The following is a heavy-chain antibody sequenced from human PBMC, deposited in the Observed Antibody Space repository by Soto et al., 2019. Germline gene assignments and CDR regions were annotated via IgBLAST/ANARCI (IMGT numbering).Heavy chain of an antibody. Sequence: EVQLLESGGGLVQPGGSLRLSCAASGFTFSSYAMSWVRQAPGKGLEWVSAISGSGGSTYYADSVKGRFTISRDNSKNTLYLQMICLRAEVTAVYYCAKWRSYVWGSYRPDYWGQGTLVTVSS. CDR1: GFTFSSYA. V-gene: IGHV3-23*01. J-gene: IGHJ4*02. CDR3: AKWRSYVWGSYRPDY. CDR2: ISGSGGST. D-gene: IGHD3-16*02.